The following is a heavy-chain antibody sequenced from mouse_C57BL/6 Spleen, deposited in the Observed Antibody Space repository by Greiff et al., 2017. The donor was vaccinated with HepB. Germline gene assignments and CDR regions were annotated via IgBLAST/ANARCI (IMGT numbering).Heavy chain of an antibody. J-gene: IGHJ1*03. CDR2: ISSGGDYI. CDR1: GFTFSSYA. D-gene: IGHD1-1*01. V-gene: IGHV5-9-1*02. Sequence: DVMLVESGEGLVKPGGSLKLSCAASGFTFSSYAMSWVRQTPEKRLEWVAYISSGGDYIYYADTVKGRFTISRDNARNTLYLQMSSLKSEDTAMYYCTREPDYYGSSYWYFDVWGTGTTVTVSS. CDR3: TREPDYYGSSYWYFDV.